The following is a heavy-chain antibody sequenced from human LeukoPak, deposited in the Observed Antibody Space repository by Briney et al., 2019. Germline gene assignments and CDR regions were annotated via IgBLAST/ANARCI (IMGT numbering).Heavy chain of an antibody. CDR2: ISGSGGST. D-gene: IGHD5-12*01. CDR3: AKVRDGYDWDDAFDI. V-gene: IGHV3-23*01. J-gene: IGHJ3*02. CDR1: GFTFSSYG. Sequence: GGTLRLSCAASGFTFSSYGMSWVRQAPGKGLEWVSAISGSGGSTYYGDSVKGRFTISRDNSKNTLYLQMNSLRAEDTAVYYCAKVRDGYDWDDAFDIWGQGTMVTVSS.